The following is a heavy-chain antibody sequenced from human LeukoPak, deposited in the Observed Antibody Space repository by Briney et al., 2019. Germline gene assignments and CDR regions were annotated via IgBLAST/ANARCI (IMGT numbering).Heavy chain of an antibody. V-gene: IGHV4-34*01. CDR1: GGSFSGYY. Sequence: PSETLSLTCAVYGGSFSGYYWSWIRQPPGKGLEWIGEINHSGSTNYNPSLKSRVTISVDTSKNQFSLKLSSVTAADTAVYYCARGGVVVVPAARWWFDPWGQGTLVTVSS. J-gene: IGHJ5*02. CDR3: ARGGVVVVPAARWWFDP. CDR2: INHSGST. D-gene: IGHD2-2*01.